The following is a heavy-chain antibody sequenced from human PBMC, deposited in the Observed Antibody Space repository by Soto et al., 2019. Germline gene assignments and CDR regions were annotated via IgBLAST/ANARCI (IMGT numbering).Heavy chain of an antibody. Sequence: QGQLVQSGPEVKKPGASVKVSCKASGYTFSRYGISWVRQAPGQGLEWMGWVSGYNGDTKYAQKVQGRGTMTIDTSTYTAYMELRSLTSDETAKYYCAKNGQPASYYYGMDVWGQGTTVTVSS. CDR2: VSGYNGDT. CDR3: AKNGQPASYYYGMDV. V-gene: IGHV1-18*01. D-gene: IGHD2-8*01. CDR1: GYTFSRYG. J-gene: IGHJ6*02.